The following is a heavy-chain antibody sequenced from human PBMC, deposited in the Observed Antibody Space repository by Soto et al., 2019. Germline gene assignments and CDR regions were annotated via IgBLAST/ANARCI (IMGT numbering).Heavy chain of an antibody. Sequence: SETLSLTCTVSGGSISTYYWSWIRQPPGKGLEWIGYIYYSGSTSYNTSLKSRVTISVATSKNQFSLKLRSVTAADTAVYYCGSDRSNCGEQGYCSDVWGQGTTVTVSS. J-gene: IGHJ6*02. CDR2: IYYSGST. V-gene: IGHV4-59*01. CDR1: GGSISTYY. CDR3: GSDRSNCGEQGYCSDV. D-gene: IGHD1-26*01.